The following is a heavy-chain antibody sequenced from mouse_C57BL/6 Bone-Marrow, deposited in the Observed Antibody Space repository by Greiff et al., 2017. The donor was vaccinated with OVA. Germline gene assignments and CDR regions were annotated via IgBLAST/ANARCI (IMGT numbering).Heavy chain of an antibody. V-gene: IGHV1-80*01. J-gene: IGHJ2*02. CDR2: IYPGDGDT. Sequence: VQLQQSGAELVQPGASVKISCKASGYAFSGYWMNWVRQRPGKGLEWIGQIYPGDGDTNYIGNFKDKATLTADKSSSTAYMQLSSLTSEDSAVYFWARGIPFDQWGQGTSLTVSS. CDR3: ARGIPFDQ. CDR1: GYAFSGYW.